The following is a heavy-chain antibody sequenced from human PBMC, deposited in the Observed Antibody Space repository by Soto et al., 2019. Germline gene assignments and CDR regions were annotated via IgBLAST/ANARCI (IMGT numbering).Heavy chain of an antibody. CDR2: ISGSGGST. J-gene: IGHJ3*02. CDR3: AKVLSSFDAFDI. CDR1: GFTFSSYA. Sequence: EVQLLESGGGLVQPGGSLRLSCAASGFTFSSYATSWVRQAPGKGLEWVSAISGSGGSTYYADSVKGRFTISRDNSKNTLYLQMNSLRAEDTAVYYCAKVLSSFDAFDIWGQGTMVTVSS. D-gene: IGHD6-6*01. V-gene: IGHV3-23*01.